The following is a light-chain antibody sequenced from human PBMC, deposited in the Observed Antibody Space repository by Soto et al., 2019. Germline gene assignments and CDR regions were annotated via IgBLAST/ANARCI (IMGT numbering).Light chain of an antibody. J-gene: IGKJ1*01. V-gene: IGKV3-20*01. CDR2: DSS. CDR1: ESVKSRS. Sequence: EIVVTQSPGTLSLSPGERATLSCRASESVKSRSLAWYQQKPGQAPRLLIYDSSTRAAGIPDRFSGSGSGTDFTLTISRLEPEDFAVYYCQQYGSSPRTFGQGTKVDIK. CDR3: QQYGSSPRT.